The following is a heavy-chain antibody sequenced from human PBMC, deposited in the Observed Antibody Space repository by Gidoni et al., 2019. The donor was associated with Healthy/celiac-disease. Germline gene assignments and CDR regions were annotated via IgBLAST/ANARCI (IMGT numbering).Heavy chain of an antibody. D-gene: IGHD6-13*01. CDR3: ARAYQAIAGLDY. CDR2: INPSGGST. J-gene: IGHJ4*02. Sequence: QVQLLQSGAEVKKPGDSVTVSCKASVSSFTIYSMQWVRQAPGQGREWMGIINPSGGSTSYAQKFQGRFTMTRDTSTSTFYMELSSLRSEDTAVYYCARAYQAIAGLDYGGQGILVTVSS. V-gene: IGHV1-46*01. CDR1: VSSFTIYS.